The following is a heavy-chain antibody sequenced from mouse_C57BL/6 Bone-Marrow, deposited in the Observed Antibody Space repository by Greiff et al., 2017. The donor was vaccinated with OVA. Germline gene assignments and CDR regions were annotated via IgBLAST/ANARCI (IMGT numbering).Heavy chain of an antibody. CDR2: ISYSGST. CDR1: GYSITSDY. V-gene: IGHV3-8*01. D-gene: IGHD1-1*01. Sequence: EVQGVESGPGLAKPSQTLSLTCSVTGYSITSDYWNWIRKFPGNKLEYMGYISYSGSTYYNPSLKSRISITRDTSKNQYYLQLNSVTTEDTATYYCARSTTVVATSSSWYFDVWGTGTTVTVSS. CDR3: ARSTTVVATSSSWYFDV. J-gene: IGHJ1*03.